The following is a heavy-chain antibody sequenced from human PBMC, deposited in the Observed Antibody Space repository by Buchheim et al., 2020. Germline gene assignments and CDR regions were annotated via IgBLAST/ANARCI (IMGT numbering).Heavy chain of an antibody. V-gene: IGHV1-2*04. Sequence: QVQLVQSGAEVKKPGASVKVSCKASGYTFTGYYMHWVRQAPRQGLEWMGWINPNSGGTNYAQKFQGWVTMTRDTSISTAYMELSRLRSDDTAVYYCARDGNCSGGSCYSDPHYYYYGMDVWGQGTT. D-gene: IGHD2-15*01. CDR3: ARDGNCSGGSCYSDPHYYYYGMDV. CDR2: INPNSGGT. CDR1: GYTFTGYY. J-gene: IGHJ6*02.